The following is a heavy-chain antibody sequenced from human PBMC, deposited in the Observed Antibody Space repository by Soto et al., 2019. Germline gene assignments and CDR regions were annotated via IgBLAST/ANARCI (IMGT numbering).Heavy chain of an antibody. J-gene: IGHJ4*02. CDR3: AREGCSGGSCYGSFDY. V-gene: IGHV3-53*04. Sequence: GGSLRLSCAASGFTFSTYTMNWVRQAPGKGLEWVSVIYSGGSTYYADSVKGRFTISRHNSKNTLYLQMNSLRAEDTAVYYCAREGCSGGSCYGSFDYWGQGTLVTVSS. D-gene: IGHD2-15*01. CDR1: GFTFSTYT. CDR2: IYSGGST.